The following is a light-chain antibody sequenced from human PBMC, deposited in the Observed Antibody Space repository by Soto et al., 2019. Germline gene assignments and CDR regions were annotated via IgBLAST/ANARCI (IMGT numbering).Light chain of an antibody. CDR3: PERANWRIT. V-gene: IGKV3-11*01. CDR1: QGVSSS. J-gene: IGKJ5*01. Sequence: EVVITQSPATLSLSPGGRSTLSCRSSQGVSSSLAWYQQKPGQAPRLLIYDTSNRATGIPARFSGSGSGTDFTLTISSLEPEDFAVYYCPERANWRITFCEGARLEIK. CDR2: DTS.